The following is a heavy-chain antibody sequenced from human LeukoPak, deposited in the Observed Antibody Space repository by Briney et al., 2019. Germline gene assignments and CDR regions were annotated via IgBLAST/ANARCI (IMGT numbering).Heavy chain of an antibody. Sequence: GESLKISCKGSGYSFTSYWIGWGRQMPGKGLEWMGIIYPGDSDTRYSPPFQGQVTISADKSISTAYLQWSSLTASDTAMYYCARPGRSWYVDYWGQGTLVTVSS. CDR1: GYSFTSYW. CDR3: ARPGRSWYVDY. D-gene: IGHD6-13*01. V-gene: IGHV5-51*01. CDR2: IYPGDSDT. J-gene: IGHJ4*02.